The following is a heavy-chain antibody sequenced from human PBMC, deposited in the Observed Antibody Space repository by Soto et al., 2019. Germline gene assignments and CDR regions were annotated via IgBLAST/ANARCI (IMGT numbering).Heavy chain of an antibody. CDR1: GFTLGSHR. CDR2: IDTDGGGT. J-gene: IGHJ5*02. V-gene: IGHV3-74*01. Sequence: DVQLVESGGGLVQPGGSLRVSCAASGFTLGSHRIHWVRQPPGKGLEWVSRIDTDGGGTSYAAAVKGRFTISTDNAKNTVYLQMNGLRAEDTAVYYCATVFDLWGQGTLVTVSS. CDR3: ATVFDL.